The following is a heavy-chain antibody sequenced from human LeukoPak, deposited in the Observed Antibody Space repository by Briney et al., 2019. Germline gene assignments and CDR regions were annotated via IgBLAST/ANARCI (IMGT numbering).Heavy chain of an antibody. V-gene: IGHV4-59*01. J-gene: IGHJ3*02. CDR2: IYYSGST. Sequence: KPSETLSLTCTVSGGSISSYYWSWIRQPPGKGPEWIGYIYYSGSTNYNPSLKSRVTISVDTSKNQFSLKLSSVTAADTAVYYCARDRRIAAAGTYPRGDAFDIWGQGKMVTVSS. CDR3: ARDRRIAAAGTYPRGDAFDI. D-gene: IGHD6-13*01. CDR1: GGSISSYY.